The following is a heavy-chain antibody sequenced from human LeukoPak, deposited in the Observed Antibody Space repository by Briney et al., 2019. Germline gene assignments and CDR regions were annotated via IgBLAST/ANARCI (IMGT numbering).Heavy chain of an antibody. J-gene: IGHJ6*02. D-gene: IGHD1-26*01. CDR1: GYTFTSYG. CDR2: ISAYNGNT. V-gene: IGHV1-18*01. CDR3: ARDRRAVVGATYYYYYGMDV. Sequence: ASVKVSCKASGYTFTSYGISWVRQAPGQGLEWMGWISAYNGNTNYAQKLQGRVTITTDTSTSTAYMELRSLRSDDTAVYYCARDRRAVVGATYYYYYGMDVWGQGTTVTVSS.